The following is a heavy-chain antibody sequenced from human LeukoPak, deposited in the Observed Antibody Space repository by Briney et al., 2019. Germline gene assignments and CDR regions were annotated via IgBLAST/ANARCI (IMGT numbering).Heavy chain of an antibody. J-gene: IGHJ3*02. V-gene: IGHV4-39*07. CDR1: GGSISSSLYF. CDR3: VILRKRGGAFDN. CDR2: IYYTGTT. Sequence: PSETLSLTCSVSGGSISSSLYFWGWIRQPPGKGLEWIGNIYYTGTTYYKPSFNSRVTILVDTSKNQFSLKLRSVTAADTAVYYCVILRKRGGAFDNWGQGTMVTVSS.